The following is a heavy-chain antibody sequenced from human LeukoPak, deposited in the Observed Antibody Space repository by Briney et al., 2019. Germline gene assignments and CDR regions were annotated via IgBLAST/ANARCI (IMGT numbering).Heavy chain of an antibody. CDR1: GFTFDDYA. CDR3: AKDIGGAQAIDAFDI. D-gene: IGHD4-17*01. J-gene: IGHJ3*02. CDR2: ISWNSGSI. V-gene: IGHV3-9*01. Sequence: SLRLSCASSGFTFDDYAMHWVQQAPGKGLGWVSGISWNSGSIGYADSVKGRFIISRDNAKNSLYLQMNSLRAEDTALYYCAKDIGGAQAIDAFDIWGQGTMVTVSS.